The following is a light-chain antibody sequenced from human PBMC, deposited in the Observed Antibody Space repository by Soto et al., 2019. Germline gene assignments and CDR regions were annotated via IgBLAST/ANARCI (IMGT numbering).Light chain of an antibody. CDR2: GAS. J-gene: IGKJ5*01. V-gene: IGKV3-20*01. CDR1: QSISSSY. CDR3: QQYGSSPPGT. Sequence: EIVLTQSPGSLSLSPMKIGTLAFMASQSISSSYLAWYQQRPGQAPRLLIYGASSRATGIPDRFSGSGSGTEFTLTISRLEPEDFAVYYCQQYGSSPPGTFGQGTRLEIK.